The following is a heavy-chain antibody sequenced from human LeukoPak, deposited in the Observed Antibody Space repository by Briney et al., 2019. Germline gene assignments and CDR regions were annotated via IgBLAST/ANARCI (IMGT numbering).Heavy chain of an antibody. CDR3: ANCIDSSGWYLGD. CDR2: INSDGSST. J-gene: IGHJ4*02. Sequence: GGSLRLSCAASGFTFSSYWMHWVRQAPGKGLVWVSRINSDGSSTSYADSVKGRFTISRDNAKNTLYLQMNSLRAEDTAVYYCANCIDSSGWYLGDWGQGTLVTVSS. D-gene: IGHD6-19*01. V-gene: IGHV3-74*01. CDR1: GFTFSSYW.